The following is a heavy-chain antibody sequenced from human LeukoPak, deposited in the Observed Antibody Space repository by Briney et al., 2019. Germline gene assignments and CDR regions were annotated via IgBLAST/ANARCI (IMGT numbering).Heavy chain of an antibody. Sequence: PSETLSLTCTVSGGSVSDYYWSWIRQSPGKGLEWIGYIYYTETSYNPSLKSRVTISADTSKNQFSLKLYSVTAADTAVYYGATRKLGNDYWGQGTLVTVSS. CDR1: GGSVSDYY. CDR3: ATRKLGNDY. CDR2: IYYTET. D-gene: IGHD7-27*01. V-gene: IGHV4-59*02. J-gene: IGHJ4*02.